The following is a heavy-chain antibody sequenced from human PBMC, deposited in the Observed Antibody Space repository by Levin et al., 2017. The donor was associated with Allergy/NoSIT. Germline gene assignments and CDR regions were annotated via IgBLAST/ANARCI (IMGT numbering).Heavy chain of an antibody. D-gene: IGHD1-26*01. Sequence: SQTLLLTCAVYGGSFSGYYWSWIRQPPGKGLEWIGEINHSGSTNYNPSLKSRVTISVDTSKNQFSLKLSSVTAADTAVYYCARGLSGRRVYGEYYFDYWGQGTLVTVSS. CDR1: GGSFSGYY. CDR3: ARGLSGRRVYGEYYFDY. J-gene: IGHJ4*02. V-gene: IGHV4-34*01. CDR2: INHSGST.